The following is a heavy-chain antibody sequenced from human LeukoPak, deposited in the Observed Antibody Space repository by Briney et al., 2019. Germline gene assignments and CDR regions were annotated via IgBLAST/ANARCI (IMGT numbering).Heavy chain of an antibody. V-gene: IGHV4-34*01. J-gene: IGHJ3*02. CDR1: GGSFSGYY. D-gene: IGHD3-3*01. CDR2: INDSGSS. Sequence: SETLSLTCVVYGGSFSGYYWTWIRQPPGKGLEWIGEINDSGSSNYNPSLKSRITMSVDTSENQISLKLSSVTAADTAVYYCARGGRITLFGVVIMRAFDIWGQGTMVTVSS. CDR3: ARGGRITLFGVVIMRAFDI.